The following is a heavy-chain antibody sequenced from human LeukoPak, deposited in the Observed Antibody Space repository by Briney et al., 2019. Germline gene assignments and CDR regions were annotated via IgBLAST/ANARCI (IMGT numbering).Heavy chain of an antibody. V-gene: IGHV3-30-3*01. D-gene: IGHD3-10*01. Sequence: PGKSLRLSCAASGFTFSNSAMYWVRQAPGKGLEWVAVISYDGSNKYYADSVKGRFTISRDNSKNTLYLQMNSLRAEDTALYYCARKGYYGSGTYLDYWGQGTLVTVSS. CDR3: ARKGYYGSGTYLDY. J-gene: IGHJ4*02. CDR1: GFTFSNSA. CDR2: ISYDGSNK.